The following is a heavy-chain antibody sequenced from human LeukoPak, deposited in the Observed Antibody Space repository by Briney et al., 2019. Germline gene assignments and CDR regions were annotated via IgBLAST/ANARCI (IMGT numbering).Heavy chain of an antibody. CDR3: ASGYGRLGDAFDI. V-gene: IGHV1-24*01. J-gene: IGHJ3*02. D-gene: IGHD3-3*01. CDR2: FDTEDSGR. Sequence: ASVTVSFKCSGSSLTELSMHWMRHPHATGQGLEGVFDTEDSGRIYDHKFQGRGTMTADSSTDTAYMALSRLRSEDAAVYYCASGYGRLGDAFDIWGQGTMVTVSS. CDR1: GSSLTELS.